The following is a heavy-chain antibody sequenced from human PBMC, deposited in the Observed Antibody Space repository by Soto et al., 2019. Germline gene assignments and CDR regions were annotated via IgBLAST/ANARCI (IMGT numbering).Heavy chain of an antibody. V-gene: IGHV1-18*01. J-gene: IGHJ5*02. CDR2: INAYNGNT. CDR3: ATAQTSIAAASLNWFDP. D-gene: IGHD6-13*01. CDR1: GYNFINYG. Sequence: ASVKVSCKASGYNFINYGINRVRQAPGQGLEWMGWINAYNGNTNYAQKLQGRVTMTTDTSTSTAYMELRSLRSDDTAVYYCATAQTSIAAASLNWFDPWGQGTLVTVSS.